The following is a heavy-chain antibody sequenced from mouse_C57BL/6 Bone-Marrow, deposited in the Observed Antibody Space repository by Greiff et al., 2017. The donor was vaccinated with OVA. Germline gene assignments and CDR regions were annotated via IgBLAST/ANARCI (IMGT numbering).Heavy chain of an antibody. J-gene: IGHJ2*01. V-gene: IGHV5-17*01. Sequence: EVKLVESGGGLVKPGGSLKLSCAASGFTFSDYGMHWVRQAPEKGLEWVAYISSGSSTIYYADTVKGRFTISRDNAKNTLFLQMTSLRAEDTAMYYCTRDDKSYFDDWGKGTTLTVSS. CDR1: GFTFSDYG. CDR3: TRDDKSYFDD. CDR2: ISSGSSTI. D-gene: IGHD2-3*01.